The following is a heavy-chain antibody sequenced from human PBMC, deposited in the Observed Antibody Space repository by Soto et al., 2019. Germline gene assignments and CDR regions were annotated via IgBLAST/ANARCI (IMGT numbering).Heavy chain of an antibody. CDR3: ARFNSGSYYEAFDI. D-gene: IGHD1-26*01. J-gene: IGHJ3*02. Sequence: QVQLQESGPGLVKPSGTLSLTCAVSGGSISSSNWWSWVRQPPGKGREWIGEIYHSGSTNYNPSLKSRANISVDKSKNQFSLKLSSVTAADTAVYYCARFNSGSYYEAFDIWGQGTMVTVSS. CDR1: GGSISSSNW. CDR2: IYHSGST. V-gene: IGHV4-4*02.